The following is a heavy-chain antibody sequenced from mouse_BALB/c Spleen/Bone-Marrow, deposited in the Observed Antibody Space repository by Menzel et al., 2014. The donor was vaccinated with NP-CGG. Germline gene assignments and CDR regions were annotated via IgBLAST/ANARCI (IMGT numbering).Heavy chain of an antibody. J-gene: IGHJ4*01. D-gene: IGHD1-1*01. V-gene: IGHV1-80*01. Sequence: QVQLQQSGAELVRPGSSVKISCKASGYAFSSYWVNWVKQRPGQGLEWIGQIYPGDGDTNYSGKFRGKATLTADKSSSTAYMQLSSLTFEDSAVYFCARWGRENYVNYCAMDYWGQGTSVTVSS. CDR1: GYAFSSYW. CDR2: IYPGDGDT. CDR3: ARWGRENYVNYCAMDY.